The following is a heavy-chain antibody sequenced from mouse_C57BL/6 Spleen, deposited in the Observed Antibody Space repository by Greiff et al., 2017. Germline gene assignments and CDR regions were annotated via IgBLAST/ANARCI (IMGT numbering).Heavy chain of an antibody. CDR1: GFTFSDYG. D-gene: IGHD1-1*01. CDR3: ARHSSYRAWFAY. Sequence: EVMLVESGGGLVKPGGSLKLSCAASGFTFSDYGMHWVRQAPEKGLVWVAYISSGSSTIYYADTVKGRFTISRDNAKNTLFLQMTSLRSEDTAMYYCARHSSYRAWFAYWGQGTLVTVSA. CDR2: ISSGSSTI. V-gene: IGHV5-17*01. J-gene: IGHJ3*01.